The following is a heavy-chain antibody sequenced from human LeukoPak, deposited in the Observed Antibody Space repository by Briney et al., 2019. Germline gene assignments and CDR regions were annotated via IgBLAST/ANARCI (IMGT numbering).Heavy chain of an antibody. D-gene: IGHD6-13*01. CDR2: ISSSSTYI. V-gene: IGHV3-21*01. Sequence: GGSLRLSCAASGFTFSTYSMNWVRQAPGKGLEWVSSISSSSTYIHYADSVKGRFTISRDNAKNSLYLQMNSLRAEDTAVYSCARKRYSISWSSLVAFDYWGQGTLVTVSS. CDR1: GFTFSTYS. CDR3: ARKRYSISWSSLVAFDY. J-gene: IGHJ4*02.